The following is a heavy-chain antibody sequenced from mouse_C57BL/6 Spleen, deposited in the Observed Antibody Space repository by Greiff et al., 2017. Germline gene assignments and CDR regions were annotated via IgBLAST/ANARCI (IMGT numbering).Heavy chain of an antibody. J-gene: IGHJ3*01. CDR2: IYPRDGST. Sequence: QVQLQQSGPELVKPGASVKLSCKASGYTFTSYDINWVKQRPGQGLEWIGWIYPRDGSTTYNEKFKGKATLTVDTSSSTAYMELHSLTSEDSAVYFCARGDYYDYDGFAYWGQGTPVTVSA. V-gene: IGHV1-85*01. CDR3: ARGDYYDYDGFAY. D-gene: IGHD2-4*01. CDR1: GYTFTSYD.